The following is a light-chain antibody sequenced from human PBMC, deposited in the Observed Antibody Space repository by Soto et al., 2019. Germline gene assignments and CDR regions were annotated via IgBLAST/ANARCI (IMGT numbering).Light chain of an antibody. CDR2: GAS. CDR1: QSVSSK. J-gene: IGKJ1*01. Sequence: EIVMTQSPATLSVSPGERATLSCRASQSVSSKLAWYQQKPGQAPRVLIFGASTRATGIPARFSGSGSGTEVTLTISSLHSEDFAVYYCQHYNDWPPTWTFGQGTRVEIK. CDR3: QHYNDWPPTWT. V-gene: IGKV3-15*01.